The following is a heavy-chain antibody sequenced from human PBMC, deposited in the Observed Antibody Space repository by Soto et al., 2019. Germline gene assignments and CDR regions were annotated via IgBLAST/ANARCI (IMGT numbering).Heavy chain of an antibody. V-gene: IGHV3-30*18. J-gene: IGHJ6*02. CDR3: AKDLTDYGAYGPLHYGMDV. CDR2: ISYDGGNT. CDR1: GFTFRSYG. Sequence: QVQLVEAGGGVVQPGRSLRLSCAASGFTFRSYGMHWVRQAPGKGLEWVAVISYDGGNTYYIDSVKGRFTIYRDNSKNTLYLKMNSLREEDTALYDCAKDLTDYGAYGPLHYGMDVWGQGTTVTVSS. D-gene: IGHD4-17*01.